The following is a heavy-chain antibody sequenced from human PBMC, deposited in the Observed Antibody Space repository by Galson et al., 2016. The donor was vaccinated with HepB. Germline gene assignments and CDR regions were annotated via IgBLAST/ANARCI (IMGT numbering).Heavy chain of an antibody. Sequence: SVKVSCKASGDTFSNYAISWVRQAPGQGLEWMGGIIPIFGTANYAQKFQRRVTITADESTSTAYMELSSLRSEDTALYYCARDLAYCGGDCYSLHYYYYYGMDVWGQGTTVTVSS. D-gene: IGHD2-21*02. V-gene: IGHV1-69*13. CDR3: ARDLAYCGGDCYSLHYYYYYGMDV. J-gene: IGHJ6*02. CDR1: GDTFSNYA. CDR2: IIPIFGTA.